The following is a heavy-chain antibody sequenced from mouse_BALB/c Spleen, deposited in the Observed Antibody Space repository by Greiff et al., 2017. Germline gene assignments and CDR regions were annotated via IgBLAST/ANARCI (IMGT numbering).Heavy chain of an antibody. Sequence: VKLMESGPELVRPGASVKMSCKASGYTFTSYWMHWVKQRPGQGLEWIGMIDPSNSETRLNQKFKDKATLNVDKSSNTAYMQLSSLTSEDSAVYDCAIGKYGNYGWFAYWGQGTLVTVSA. CDR2: IDPSNSET. V-gene: IGHV1-74*01. D-gene: IGHD2-10*02. CDR1: GYTFTSYW. CDR3: AIGKYGNYGWFAY. J-gene: IGHJ3*01.